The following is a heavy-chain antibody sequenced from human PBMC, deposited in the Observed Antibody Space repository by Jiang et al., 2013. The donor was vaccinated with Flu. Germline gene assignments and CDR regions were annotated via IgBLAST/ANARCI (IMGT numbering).Heavy chain of an antibody. Sequence: GPGLVKPSETLSLTCTVSGGSISSSSYYWGWIRQPPGKGLEWIGSIYYSGSTYYNPSLKSRVTISVDTSKNQFSLKLSSVTAADTAVYYCARHNGFNYDFWSGYGTYSWFDPWGQGTLVTVSS. D-gene: IGHD3-3*01. J-gene: IGHJ5*02. CDR3: ARHNGFNYDFWSGYGTYSWFDP. V-gene: IGHV4-39*01. CDR2: IYYSGST. CDR1: GGSISSSSYY.